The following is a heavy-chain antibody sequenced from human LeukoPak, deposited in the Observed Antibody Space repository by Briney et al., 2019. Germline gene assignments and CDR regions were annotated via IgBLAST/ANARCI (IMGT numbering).Heavy chain of an antibody. CDR2: ISYDGSNK. D-gene: IGHD4-11*01. CDR3: AKDSSSNYDRYYYYYYYMDV. Sequence: GRSLRLSCAASGFSFSSYAMHWVRQAPGKGLEWVAVISYDGSNKYYADSVKGRFTISRDNSKNTLYLQMNSLRAEDTAVYYCAKDSSSNYDRYYYYYYYMDVWGKGTTVTVSS. V-gene: IGHV3-30*18. CDR1: GFSFSSYA. J-gene: IGHJ6*03.